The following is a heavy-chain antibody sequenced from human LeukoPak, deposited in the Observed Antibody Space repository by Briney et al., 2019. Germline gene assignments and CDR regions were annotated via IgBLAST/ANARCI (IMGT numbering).Heavy chain of an antibody. CDR3: TTDPLYGDSYSYYYYGMDV. V-gene: IGHV3-15*01. CDR2: IKSKTDGGTT. J-gene: IGHJ6*02. D-gene: IGHD4-17*01. Sequence: GGSLRLSCAASGFTFSSYAMSWVRQAPGKGLEWVGRIKSKTDGGTTDYAAPVKGRFTISRDDSKNTLYLQMSSLKTEDTAVYYCTTDPLYGDSYSYYYYGMDVWGQGTTVTVSS. CDR1: GFTFSSYA.